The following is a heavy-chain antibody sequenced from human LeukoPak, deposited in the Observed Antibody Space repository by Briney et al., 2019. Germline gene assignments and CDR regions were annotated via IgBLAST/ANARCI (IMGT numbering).Heavy chain of an antibody. CDR1: GFTFSSYS. D-gene: IGHD6-19*01. J-gene: IGHJ4*02. Sequence: GGSLRLSCAAPGFTFSSYSMNWVRQAPGKGLEWVSSISSSSSYIYYADSVKGRFTISRDNAKNSLYLQMNSLRAEDTAVYYCARDVAGTKDYWGQGTLVTVSS. CDR3: ARDVAGTKDY. V-gene: IGHV3-21*01. CDR2: ISSSSSYI.